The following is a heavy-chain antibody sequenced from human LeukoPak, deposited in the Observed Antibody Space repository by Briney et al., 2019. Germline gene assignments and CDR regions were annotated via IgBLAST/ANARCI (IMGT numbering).Heavy chain of an antibody. V-gene: IGHV3-7*03. CDR2: IREDGTEK. J-gene: IGHJ4*02. D-gene: IGHD3-10*01. CDR3: ARGGVDYYGSGTYYLMYYFDY. Sequence: GGSLRLSCTASGFTFSGAWMTWVRQAPGKGLEWVANIREDGTEKNYVDSVKGRFTISRDDPHNTLYLQMNSLRAEDTAVYFCARGGVDYYGSGTYYLMYYFDYWGQGALVTVSS. CDR1: GFTFSGAW.